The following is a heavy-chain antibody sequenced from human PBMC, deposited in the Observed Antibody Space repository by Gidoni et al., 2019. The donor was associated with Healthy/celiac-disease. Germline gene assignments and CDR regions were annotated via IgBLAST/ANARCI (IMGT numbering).Heavy chain of an antibody. CDR1: GGSISSGSYY. CDR2: IYTSGST. V-gene: IGHV4-61*02. J-gene: IGHJ4*02. CDR3: ARGDGTSCYLY. D-gene: IGHD2-2*01. Sequence: QVQLQESGPGLVKPSQTLSLTCTVSGGSISSGSYYWSWIRQPAGKGLEWIGRIYTSGSTNYNPSLKSRVTISVDTSKNQFSLKLSSVTAADTAVYYCARGDGTSCYLYWGQGTLVTVSS.